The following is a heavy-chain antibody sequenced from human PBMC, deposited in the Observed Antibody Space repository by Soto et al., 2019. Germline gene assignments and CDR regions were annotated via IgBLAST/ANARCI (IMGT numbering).Heavy chain of an antibody. J-gene: IGHJ6*02. CDR3: AKDRVSGSYAANYYYYAMDV. D-gene: IGHD3-16*01. Sequence: GGSLRLSCAASGFTIDDYAMHWVRQAPGKGLEWVSGINWNSGSIGYADSVKGRFTISRDNAKSSLYLQMNSLRAEDTALYYCAKDRVSGSYAANYYYYAMDVWGQGTTVTVSS. V-gene: IGHV3-9*01. CDR2: INWNSGSI. CDR1: GFTIDDYA.